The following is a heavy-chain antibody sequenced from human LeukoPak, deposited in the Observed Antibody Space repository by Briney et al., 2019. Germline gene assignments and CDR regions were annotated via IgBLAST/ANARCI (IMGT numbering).Heavy chain of an antibody. J-gene: IGHJ6*02. CDR1: GFTSSSYE. D-gene: IGHD1-26*01. CDR3: ARVLGMSTYYYYYGMDV. V-gene: IGHV3-48*03. CDR2: ISSSGSTI. Sequence: GGSLGLSCAASGFTSSSYEMNWVRQAPGRGLEWVSYISSSGSTIYYADSVKGRFTISRDNAKNSLYLQMNSLRAEDTAVYYCARVLGMSTYYYYYGMDVWGQGTTVTVSS.